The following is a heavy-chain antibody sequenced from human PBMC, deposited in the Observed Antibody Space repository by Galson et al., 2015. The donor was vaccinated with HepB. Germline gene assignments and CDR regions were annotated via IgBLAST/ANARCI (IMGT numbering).Heavy chain of an antibody. J-gene: IGHJ4*02. D-gene: IGHD6-13*01. Sequence: SLRLSCAASGFTFSRCAMSWVRQAPGKGLECISDISSSGGITHYADSVKGRFTISRDNSKNTLHLQMNSLRAEDTATYYCAKGPSSSWHGLYYFDYWGQGALVTVSS. CDR3: AKGPSSSWHGLYYFDY. CDR1: GFTFSRCA. CDR2: ISSSGGIT. V-gene: IGHV3-23*01.